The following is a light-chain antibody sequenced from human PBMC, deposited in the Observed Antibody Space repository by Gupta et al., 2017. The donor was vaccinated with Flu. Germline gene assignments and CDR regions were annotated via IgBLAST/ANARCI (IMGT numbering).Light chain of an antibody. CDR1: QSLSGW. Sequence: DIQMTQSPSTLSASLGDRVTITCRASQSLSGWLAWYQQKPGKAPNLLIYRTCTLENGVPSRFSGSGSGTEFALTISSLQADDFATYYCQHENYSSTIFGQGTMMDI. CDR2: RTC. V-gene: IGKV1-5*03. J-gene: IGKJ2*01. CDR3: QHENYSSTI.